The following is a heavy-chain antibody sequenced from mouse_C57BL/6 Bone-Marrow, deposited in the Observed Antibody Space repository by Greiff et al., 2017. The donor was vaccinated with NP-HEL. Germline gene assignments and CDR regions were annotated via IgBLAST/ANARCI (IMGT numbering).Heavy chain of an antibody. D-gene: IGHD1-1*01. CDR1: GFTFSSYG. CDR3: ARDVSYGRGDY. Sequence: EVMLVESGGDLVKPGGSLKLSCAASGFTFSSYGMSWVRQTPDKRLEWVATISSGGSYTYYPDSVKGRFTISRDNAKNTLYLQMSSLKSEDTARDYCARDVSYGRGDYWGQGTSVTVSS. J-gene: IGHJ4*01. V-gene: IGHV5-6*02. CDR2: ISSGGSYT.